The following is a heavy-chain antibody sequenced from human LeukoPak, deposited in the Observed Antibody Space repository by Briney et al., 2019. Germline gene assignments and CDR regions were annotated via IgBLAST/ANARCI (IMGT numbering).Heavy chain of an antibody. V-gene: IGHV1-69*13. CDR2: IIPIFGTA. Sequence: SVKVSCKASGGTFSSYAISWVRQAPGQGLEWMGGIIPIFGTANYAQKFQGRVTITADESTSTAYMELSSLRSEDTAVYYCASSNAGDYYDSSGPLKDAFDILGQGTMVTVSS. D-gene: IGHD3-22*01. J-gene: IGHJ3*02. CDR3: ASSNAGDYYDSSGPLKDAFDI. CDR1: GGTFSSYA.